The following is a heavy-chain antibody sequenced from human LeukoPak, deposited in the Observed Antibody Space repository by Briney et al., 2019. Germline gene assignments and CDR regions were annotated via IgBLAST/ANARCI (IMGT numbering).Heavy chain of an antibody. CDR1: GFTFSSYA. J-gene: IGHJ3*02. Sequence: GGSLRLSCAASGFTFSSYAMSWVRQAPGKGLEWVSVIYSCGSTYYADSVKGRFTISRDNSKNTLYLQMNSLRAEDTAVYYCARARDYVGAFDIWGQGTMVTVSS. D-gene: IGHD4-17*01. V-gene: IGHV3-66*01. CDR3: ARARDYVGAFDI. CDR2: IYSCGST.